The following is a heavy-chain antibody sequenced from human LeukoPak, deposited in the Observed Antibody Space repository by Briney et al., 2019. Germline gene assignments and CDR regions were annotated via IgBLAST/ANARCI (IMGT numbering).Heavy chain of an antibody. CDR1: GGSISGYY. CDR2: IHYSGST. CDR3: AKAVIFGVVNPPGY. Sequence: SETLSLTCTVSGGSISGYYWSWIRQPPGTGLEWIGYIHYSGSTNYNPSLKSRVTISVDTSKNHFSLRLSSVTAADTAVYYCAKAVIFGVVNPPGYWGQGTLVTVSS. D-gene: IGHD3-3*01. V-gene: IGHV4-59*01. J-gene: IGHJ4*02.